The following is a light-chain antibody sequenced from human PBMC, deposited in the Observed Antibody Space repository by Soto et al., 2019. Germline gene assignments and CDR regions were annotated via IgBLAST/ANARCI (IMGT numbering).Light chain of an antibody. J-gene: IGKJ1*01. CDR3: QHLNSYPRT. CDR2: AAS. V-gene: IGKV1-39*01. CDR1: QSISSY. Sequence: DIQMTQSPATLSASVGGRVTIACRASQSISSYLNWYQQKPGKAPKLLIYAASTLQSGVPSRFSGSGSGTDFTLTISSLQPEDSATYYCQHLNSYPRTFGHGTKVDIK.